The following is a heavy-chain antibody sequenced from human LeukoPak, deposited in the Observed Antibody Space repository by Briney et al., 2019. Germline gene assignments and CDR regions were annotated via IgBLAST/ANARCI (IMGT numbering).Heavy chain of an antibody. Sequence: SVKVSCKASEGTFSSYAISWVRQAPGQGLEWMGGIIPIFGTANYAQKFQGRVTITTDESTSTAYMELSSLRSEDTDVYYCAKGPRPDITVAHTVEKWGQGTLVTVSS. CDR2: IIPIFGTA. J-gene: IGHJ4*02. D-gene: IGHD6-19*01. CDR1: EGTFSSYA. CDR3: AKGPRPDITVAHTVEK. V-gene: IGHV1-69*05.